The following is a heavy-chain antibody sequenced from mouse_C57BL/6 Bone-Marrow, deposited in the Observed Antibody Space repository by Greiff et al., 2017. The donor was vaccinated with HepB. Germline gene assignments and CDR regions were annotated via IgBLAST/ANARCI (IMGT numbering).Heavy chain of an antibody. J-gene: IGHJ2*01. CDR3: ARPSYYGSYFDY. V-gene: IGHV1-81*01. CDR1: GYTFTSYG. CDR2: IYPRSGNT. D-gene: IGHD1-1*01. Sequence: QVQLQQSGAELARPGASVKLSCKASGYTFTSYGISWVKQRTGQGLEWIGEIYPRSGNTYYNEKFKGKATLTADKSSSTAYMELRSLTSEDSAVYFCARPSYYGSYFDYWGQGTTLTVSS.